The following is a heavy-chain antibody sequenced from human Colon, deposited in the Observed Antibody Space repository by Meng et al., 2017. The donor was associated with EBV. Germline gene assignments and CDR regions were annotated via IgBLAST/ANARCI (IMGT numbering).Heavy chain of an antibody. Sequence: QVALQQWGAGLVKPSETLSLTCGVYGGSLSGYYWSWIRQTPGKGLEWIGEINHSGTINYNPSLRSRVTISVDRSNNQFSLRLSSVTAADTAVYYCARGGGVIKGLVTWFDPWGQGTVVTVSS. CDR1: GGSLSGYY. J-gene: IGHJ5*02. CDR3: ARGGGVIKGLVTWFDP. V-gene: IGHV4-34*01. D-gene: IGHD2-8*01. CDR2: INHSGTI.